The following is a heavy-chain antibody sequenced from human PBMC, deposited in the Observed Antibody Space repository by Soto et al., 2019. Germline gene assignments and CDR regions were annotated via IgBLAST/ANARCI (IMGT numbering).Heavy chain of an antibody. CDR2: VSGAGGKT. Sequence: GALRLWCSASVFPFIYYAMNWVRQAPGKGLQWVAGVSGAGGKTYYADSVEGRFTISRDNSKNILYLQMDSLRADDTAVYYCAKESVWYGGQYFHHWGQGTLVTVSS. CDR3: AKESVWYGGQYFHH. V-gene: IGHV3-23*01. D-gene: IGHD3-10*01. CDR1: VFPFIYYA. J-gene: IGHJ1*01.